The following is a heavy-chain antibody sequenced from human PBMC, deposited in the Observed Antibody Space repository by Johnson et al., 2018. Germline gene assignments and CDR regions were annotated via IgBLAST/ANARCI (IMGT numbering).Heavy chain of an antibody. D-gene: IGHD2-21*02. CDR1: GFTFSNAW. Sequence: EVQLLESGGGLVKPGGSLRLSCAASGFTFSNAWMNWVRQAPGKGLEWFGRINSKSDGGTTDYAAPVKGRFTISREASKNTLYLQMNSLRDGDTAVYYCARLWADCVGDCLDAFDIWGQGTMVTVSS. CDR2: INSKSDGGTT. V-gene: IGHV3-15*07. J-gene: IGHJ3*02. CDR3: ARLWADCVGDCLDAFDI.